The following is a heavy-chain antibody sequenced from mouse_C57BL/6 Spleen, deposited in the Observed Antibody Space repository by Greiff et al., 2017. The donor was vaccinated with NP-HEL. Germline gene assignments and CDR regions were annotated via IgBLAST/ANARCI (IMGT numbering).Heavy chain of an antibody. D-gene: IGHD1-1*01. CDR2: ISSGSSTI. J-gene: IGHJ3*01. CDR3: ARQDYSWFAY. Sequence: EVQVVESGGGLVKPGGSLKLSCAASGFTFSDYGMHWVRQAPEKGLEWVAHISSGSSTIYYADTVKGRFTISRDNAKNTLFLQMTSLRSEDTAMYYCARQDYSWFAYWGQGTLVTASA. V-gene: IGHV5-17*01. CDR1: GFTFSDYG.